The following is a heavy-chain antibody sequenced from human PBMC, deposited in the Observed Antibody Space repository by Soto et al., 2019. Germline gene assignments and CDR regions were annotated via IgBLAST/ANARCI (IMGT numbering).Heavy chain of an antibody. Sequence: SETLSLTCSVSGGSIISYYWNWIRQPPGKGLEWIGNIYYTGSTNYNPSLKSRVTISVDKSKNQFSLKLSSVTAADTAVYYCARIMIVVKKLGAFDIWGQGTMVTVSS. D-gene: IGHD3-22*01. J-gene: IGHJ3*02. V-gene: IGHV4-59*12. CDR3: ARIMIVVKKLGAFDI. CDR1: GGSIISYY. CDR2: IYYTGST.